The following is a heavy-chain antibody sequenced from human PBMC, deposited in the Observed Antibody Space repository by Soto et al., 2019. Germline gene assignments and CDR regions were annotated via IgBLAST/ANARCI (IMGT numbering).Heavy chain of an antibody. CDR1: GGSFSGYY. CDR2: INHSGST. CDR3: ARGAGRRYYDFWSGYYTDNWFDP. Sequence: PSETLSLTCAVYGGSFSGYYWSWIRQPPGKGLEWIGEINHSGSTNYNPSLKSRVTISVDTSKNQFSLKLSSVTAADTAVYYCARGAGRRYYDFWSGYYTDNWFDPWGQGTMVTFSS. J-gene: IGHJ5*02. D-gene: IGHD3-3*01. V-gene: IGHV4-34*01.